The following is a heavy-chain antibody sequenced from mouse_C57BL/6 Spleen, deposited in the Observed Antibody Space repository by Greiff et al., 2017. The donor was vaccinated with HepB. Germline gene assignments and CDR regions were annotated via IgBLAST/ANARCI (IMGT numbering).Heavy chain of an antibody. V-gene: IGHV1-69*01. CDR2: IDPSDSYT. CDR1: GYTFTSYW. D-gene: IGHD3-3*01. J-gene: IGHJ2*01. Sequence: QVQLQQPGAELVMPGASVKLSCKASGYTFTSYWMHWVKQRPGQGLEWIGEIDPSDSYTNYNQKFKGKSTLTVDKSSSTAYMQLSSLTSEDSAVYYCASGGTGFDYWGQGTTLTVS. CDR3: ASGGTGFDY.